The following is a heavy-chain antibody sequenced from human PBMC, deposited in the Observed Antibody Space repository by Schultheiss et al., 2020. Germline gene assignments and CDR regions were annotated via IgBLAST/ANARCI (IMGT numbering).Heavy chain of an antibody. Sequence: SCTVSGGSISSYYWSWIRQPPGKGLEWIGHIYTSGSTHYNPSLKSRVTISVDTSKNQFSLKLSSVTAADTAVYYCASVQLWSLGGFDYWGQGTLVTVSS. D-gene: IGHD5-18*01. CDR3: ASVQLWSLGGFDY. CDR2: IYTSGST. CDR1: GGSISSYY. J-gene: IGHJ4*02. V-gene: IGHV4-4*08.